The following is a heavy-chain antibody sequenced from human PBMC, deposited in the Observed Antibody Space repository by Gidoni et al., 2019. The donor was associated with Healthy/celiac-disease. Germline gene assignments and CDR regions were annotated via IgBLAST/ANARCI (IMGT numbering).Heavy chain of an antibody. J-gene: IGHJ3*02. Sequence: EVQLVQSGAEVKQPGESLKISCKGSGYSFTSYWIGWVRQMPGKGLEWMGIIYPGDSDTRYSPSFQGQVTISADKSISTAYLQWSSLKASDTAMYYCASSAVEMATIPDAFDIWGQGTMVTVSS. CDR3: ASSAVEMATIPDAFDI. CDR2: IYPGDSDT. CDR1: GYSFTSYW. V-gene: IGHV5-51*01. D-gene: IGHD5-12*01.